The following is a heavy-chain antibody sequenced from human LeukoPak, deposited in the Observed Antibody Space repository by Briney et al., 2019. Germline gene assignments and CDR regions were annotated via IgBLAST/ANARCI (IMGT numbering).Heavy chain of an antibody. D-gene: IGHD6-19*01. J-gene: IGHJ6*02. CDR1: GGTFSSYA. CDR3: ARSLRGWHTGSTHYYYGMDV. Sequence: ASVKVSCKASGGTFSSYAISWVRQAPGQGLEWMGGIIPIFGTANYAQKFQGRVTITADESTSTAYMELSSLRSEDTAVYYCARSLRGWHTGSTHYYYGMDVWGQGTTVTVSS. V-gene: IGHV1-69*13. CDR2: IIPIFGTA.